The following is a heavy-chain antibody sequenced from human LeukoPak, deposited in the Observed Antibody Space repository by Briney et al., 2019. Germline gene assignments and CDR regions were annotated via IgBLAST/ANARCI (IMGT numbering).Heavy chain of an antibody. CDR2: IYHSGST. CDR1: GDSISSGHW. Sequence: SGTLSLTCAVSGDSISSGHWWSWVRQPPGKGLEWIGEIYHSGSTNYNPSLKTRVTISVDKSKNQFSLKLSSVTAADTAVYYCARVPSIAVAGTDYWGQGTLVTVSS. D-gene: IGHD6-19*01. V-gene: IGHV4-4*02. J-gene: IGHJ4*02. CDR3: ARVPSIAVAGTDY.